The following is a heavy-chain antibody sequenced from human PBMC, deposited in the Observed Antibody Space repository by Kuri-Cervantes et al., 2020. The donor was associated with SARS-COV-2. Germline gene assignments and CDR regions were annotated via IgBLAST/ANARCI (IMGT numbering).Heavy chain of an antibody. J-gene: IGHJ4*02. V-gene: IGHV2-70*11. CDR1: GFPLRDRGMC. CDR2: IDWDNGK. CDR3: ARLRSGWNYGGVVGCFDY. D-gene: IGHD1-7*01. Sequence: SGPTLVKPTQTLTLTCAFSGFPLRDRGMCVSWIRQPPGKALEWLARIDWDNGKYYSTSLKTRLTISKDTSQNQVFLTMTNMDPVDTATYYCARLRSGWNYGGVVGCFDYWGQGTLVTVSS.